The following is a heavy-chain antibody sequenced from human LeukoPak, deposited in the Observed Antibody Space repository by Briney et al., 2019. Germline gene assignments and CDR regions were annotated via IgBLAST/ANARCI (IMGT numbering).Heavy chain of an antibody. CDR2: IIPIFGTA. V-gene: IGHV1-69*01. D-gene: IGHD3-22*01. CDR3: ARDNRRSDYYDSSGYQFDY. CDR1: GGTFSSYA. Sequence: SVKVSCKASGGTFSSYAISWVRQAPGQGLEWMGGIIPIFGTANYAQKFQGRVTITADESTSTAYMELSSLRSEDTAVYYCARDNRRSDYYDSSGYQFDYWGQGTLVTVSS. J-gene: IGHJ4*02.